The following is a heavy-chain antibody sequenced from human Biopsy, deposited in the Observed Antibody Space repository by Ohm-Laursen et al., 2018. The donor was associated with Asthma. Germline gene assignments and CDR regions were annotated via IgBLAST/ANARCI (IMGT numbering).Heavy chain of an antibody. J-gene: IGHJ3*01. CDR3: ARTYYDFLTGQVNDAFAL. V-gene: IGHV1-3*01. D-gene: IGHD3-9*01. CDR2: INAANGNT. CDR1: GYTFINYA. Sequence: SSVKVSCKASGYTFINYAIHWVRQAPGHSLEWMGWINAANGNTKYSQKFQGRLTISRDTSASTAYMDLSSLRSEDTAVYYCARTYYDFLTGQVNDAFALWGQGTMVTVSS.